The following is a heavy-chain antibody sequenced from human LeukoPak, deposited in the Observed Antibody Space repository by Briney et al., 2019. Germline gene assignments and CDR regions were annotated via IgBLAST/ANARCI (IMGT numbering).Heavy chain of an antibody. CDR2: IGPTGSDR. CDR3: ATETNGRHYDY. J-gene: IGHJ4*02. D-gene: IGHD1-14*01. CDR1: GLTFSTSG. Sequence: GGSLRLSCTASGLTFSTSGLNWVRQAPGKGLEWGASIGPTGSDRYHADSIKGRFTISRDNANNFLYLQMNSLRAEDTAVSYCATETNGRHYDYWGQGTLLPVSS. V-gene: IGHV3-21*06.